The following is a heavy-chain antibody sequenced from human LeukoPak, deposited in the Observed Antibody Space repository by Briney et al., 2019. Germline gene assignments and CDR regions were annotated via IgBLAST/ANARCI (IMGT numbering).Heavy chain of an antibody. Sequence: PSETLSLTCAVYGGSLCGDYWCSICDPPGKGLEGIGETNHNGNTNYSPSLKSRVTISVDTSKNQFSLKLSSVTAADTAVYYCARVPYGAVDYWGQGTLVTVSS. J-gene: IGHJ4*02. CDR2: TNHNGNT. CDR3: ARVPYGAVDY. V-gene: IGHV4-34*01. CDR1: GGSLCGDY. D-gene: IGHD4-17*01.